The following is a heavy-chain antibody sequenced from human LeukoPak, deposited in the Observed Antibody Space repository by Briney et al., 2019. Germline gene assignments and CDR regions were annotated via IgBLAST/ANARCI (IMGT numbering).Heavy chain of an antibody. J-gene: IGHJ6*03. Sequence: GGSLRLSCAASGFTFDDYGMSWVRQAPGKGLEWVSGINWNGGSTGYADSVKGRFTISRDNAKNSLYLQMNSLRAEDTALYYCARDVSIAARRGSRGYYYYYMDVWGKGTTDTVSS. V-gene: IGHV3-20*04. CDR3: ARDVSIAARRGSRGYYYYYMDV. CDR2: INWNGGST. CDR1: GFTFDDYG. D-gene: IGHD6-6*01.